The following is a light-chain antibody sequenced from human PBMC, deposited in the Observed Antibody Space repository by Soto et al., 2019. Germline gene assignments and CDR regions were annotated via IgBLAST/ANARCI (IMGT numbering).Light chain of an antibody. CDR2: EVS. CDR1: SSDVGGYDY. Sequence: QSALTQAASVSGSPGQSITISCTGTSSDVGGYDYVSWYQQHPGKAPKLMIYEVSNRPSGVSNRFSGSKSGNTASLTISGLQAEDEADYYCSSRATSSTRVFGGGTKLTVL. J-gene: IGLJ2*01. CDR3: SSRATSSTRV. V-gene: IGLV2-14*01.